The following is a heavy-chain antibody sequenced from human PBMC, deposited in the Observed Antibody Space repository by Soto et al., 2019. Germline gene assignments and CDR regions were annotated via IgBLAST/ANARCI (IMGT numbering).Heavy chain of an antibody. V-gene: IGHV1-46*01. CDR3: ERDSGSYPSSKFDY. CDR2: ISPSCGKT. D-gene: IGHD1-26*01. Sequence: ASVKVSCKASGYTFTRNYVHWVRQAPGQGLEWMGVISPSCGKTNYAQKFQGRVTMTRDASTSTVYMELRSLRSEDTAVYYCERDSGSYPSSKFDYWGQGNLVNGSS. J-gene: IGHJ4*02. CDR1: GYTFTRNY.